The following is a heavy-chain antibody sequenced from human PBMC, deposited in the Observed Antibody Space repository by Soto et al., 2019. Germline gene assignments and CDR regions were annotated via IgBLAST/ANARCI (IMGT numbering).Heavy chain of an antibody. CDR2: ISYDGSNK. CDR1: GFTFSSYG. J-gene: IGHJ6*02. V-gene: IGHV3-30*18. D-gene: IGHD3-3*01. Sequence: QVQLVESGGGVVQPGRSQRLSCAASGFTFSSYGMHWVRQAPGTGLEWVAVISYDGSNKYYADSVKGRFTISRDNSKNTLYLQMNSLRAEDTAVYYCAKGHLEWLFTDYYGMDVWGQGTTVTVSS. CDR3: AKGHLEWLFTDYYGMDV.